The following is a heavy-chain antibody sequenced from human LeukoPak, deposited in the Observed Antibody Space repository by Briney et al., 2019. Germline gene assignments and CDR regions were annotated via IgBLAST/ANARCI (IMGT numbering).Heavy chain of an antibody. J-gene: IGHJ4*02. D-gene: IGHD6-13*01. CDR3: ARLIAAAATYYFDY. Sequence: SQTLSLTCTVSGGSISSGGYYWSWIRQHPGKGLEWIGRIYTSGSTNYNPSLKSRVTMSVDTPKNQFSLKLSSVTAADTAVYYCARLIAAAATYYFDYWGQGTLVTVSS. CDR2: IYTSGST. CDR1: GGSISSGGYY. V-gene: IGHV4-61*02.